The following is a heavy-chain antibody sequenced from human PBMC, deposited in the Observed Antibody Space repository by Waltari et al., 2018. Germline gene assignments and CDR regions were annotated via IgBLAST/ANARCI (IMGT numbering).Heavy chain of an antibody. Sequence: EVQLVESGGGLVQPGGSLRLSCAASGFTFTTHWMSWVRQAPGKGLGWVANIKQEGSEKYDVDAVKGRFTISRDNAKNSLYLQMNSLRAEDTAVYYCVRDIGWYYFDYWGQGTLVTVSS. CDR3: VRDIGWYYFDY. CDR1: GFTFTTHW. D-gene: IGHD3-16*02. CDR2: IKQEGSEK. V-gene: IGHV3-7*01. J-gene: IGHJ4*02.